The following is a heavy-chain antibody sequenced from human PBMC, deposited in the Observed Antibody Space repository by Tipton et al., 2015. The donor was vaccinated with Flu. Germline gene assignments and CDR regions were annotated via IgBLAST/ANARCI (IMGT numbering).Heavy chain of an antibody. CDR1: GFTFSSYA. CDR2: LSGSGGNA. Sequence: SLRLSCAASGFTFSSYAMNWVRQAPGKGLEWVSGLSGSGGNAYYTDSVKGRFTISRDNSENTLYLRMNSLRAEDTAVYYCAKDRYFGSGISHPVGYLEYWGQGTLVTVSS. D-gene: IGHD3-10*01. CDR3: AKDRYFGSGISHPVGYLEY. V-gene: IGHV3-23*01. J-gene: IGHJ4*02.